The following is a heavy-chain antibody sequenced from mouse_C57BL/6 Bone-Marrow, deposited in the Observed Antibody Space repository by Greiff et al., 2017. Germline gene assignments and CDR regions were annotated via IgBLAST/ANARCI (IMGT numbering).Heavy chain of an antibody. Sequence: VQVVESGAELVKPGASVKMSCKASGYTFTTYPIEWMKQNHGKSLEWIGNFHPYNDDTKYNEKFKGKATLTVEKSSSTVYLELSRLTSDDSAVYYCARRYDYDGLYFDYWGQGTTLTVSS. V-gene: IGHV1-47*01. J-gene: IGHJ2*01. CDR3: ARRYDYDGLYFDY. CDR2: FHPYNDDT. CDR1: GYTFTTYP. D-gene: IGHD2-4*01.